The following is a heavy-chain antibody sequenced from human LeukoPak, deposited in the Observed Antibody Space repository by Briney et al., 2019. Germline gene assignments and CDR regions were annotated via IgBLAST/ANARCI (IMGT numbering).Heavy chain of an antibody. CDR1: GFTFSSYA. Sequence: PGGSLRLSCAASGFTFSSYAMSWVRQAPGKGLEWVAVTWYDGSIKYYADSVKGRFTISRDNTENTVYLQMNSLRAEDTAVYYCARGFYGSGKFDYWGQGTLVTVSS. D-gene: IGHD3-10*01. CDR3: ARGFYGSGKFDY. CDR2: TWYDGSIK. J-gene: IGHJ4*02. V-gene: IGHV3-33*08.